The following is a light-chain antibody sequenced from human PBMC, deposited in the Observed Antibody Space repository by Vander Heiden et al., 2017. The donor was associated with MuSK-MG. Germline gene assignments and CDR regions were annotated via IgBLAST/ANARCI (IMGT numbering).Light chain of an antibody. Sequence: ENVLTQSPATLSLSPGERATLYCRASRGGSSYLSWYQQKPGQAPRLLIYDASNRATGIPARFSGSGPRTDFTLTISSLEPEDFAVYYCQQRSNSITFGPGTRLEIK. V-gene: IGKV3D-11*01. CDR2: DAS. CDR1: RGGSSY. CDR3: QQRSNSIT. J-gene: IGKJ5*01.